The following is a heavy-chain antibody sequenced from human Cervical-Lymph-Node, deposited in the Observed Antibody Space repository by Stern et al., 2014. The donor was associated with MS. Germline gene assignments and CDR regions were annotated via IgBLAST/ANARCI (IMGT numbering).Heavy chain of an antibody. D-gene: IGHD1-26*01. CDR1: GGTFSSYG. CDR3: ARGRGGILGATAGDF. Sequence: VQLLESGAEVKKPGSSVKVSCKPSGGTFSSYGVSWVRQAPGQGLEWVGGIIPVFGTTRCAQKLQGRVTIIADKSTSTVYMELTSLRLDDTAVYYCARGRGGILGATAGDFWGQGTLVTVSS. J-gene: IGHJ4*02. V-gene: IGHV1-69*06. CDR2: IIPVFGTT.